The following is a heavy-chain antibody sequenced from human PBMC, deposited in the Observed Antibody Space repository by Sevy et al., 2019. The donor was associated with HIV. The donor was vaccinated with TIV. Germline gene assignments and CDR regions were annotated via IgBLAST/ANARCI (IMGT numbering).Heavy chain of an antibody. D-gene: IGHD2-15*01. Sequence: SETLSLTCTVSGDSINTYYWSWIRQPPGKGLEWIGYVSHSGNTNYNPSRKSRVSMSLDTSRNQFSLKVKSVTAVDTAVYYCARLRWDVVVITGATPGCYFDYWGQGTLVTVSS. CDR3: ARLRWDVVVITGATPGCYFDY. CDR2: VSHSGNT. V-gene: IGHV4-59*08. CDR1: GDSINTYY. J-gene: IGHJ4*02.